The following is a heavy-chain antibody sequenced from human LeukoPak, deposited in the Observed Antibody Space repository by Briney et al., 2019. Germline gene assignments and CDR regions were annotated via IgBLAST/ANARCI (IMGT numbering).Heavy chain of an antibody. Sequence: SETLSLTCAVYGGSFSGYYWSWIRQPPGKGLEWIGEINHSGSTNYNPSLKSRVTISVDTSKNQFSLKLSSVTAADTAVYYCARHVLLWFGESNWFDPWGQGTLVTVSS. CDR3: ARHVLLWFGESNWFDP. V-gene: IGHV4-34*01. J-gene: IGHJ5*02. CDR2: INHSGST. CDR1: GGSFSGYY. D-gene: IGHD3-10*01.